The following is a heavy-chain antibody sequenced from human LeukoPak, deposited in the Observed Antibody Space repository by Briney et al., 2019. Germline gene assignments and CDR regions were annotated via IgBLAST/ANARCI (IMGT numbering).Heavy chain of an antibody. D-gene: IGHD3-10*01. J-gene: IGHJ4*02. Sequence: PGGSLRLSCSASGFTFSSYAMHWVRQAPGKGLEYVSAIISNGGSTYYADSVKGRFTISRDNSRGTLYLQMNSLRPEDTAIYYCAREGYYGSGSPPSLYFDYWGQGTLVTVSS. CDR3: AREGYYGSGSPPSLYFDY. CDR2: IISNGGST. CDR1: GFTFSSYA. V-gene: IGHV3-64*04.